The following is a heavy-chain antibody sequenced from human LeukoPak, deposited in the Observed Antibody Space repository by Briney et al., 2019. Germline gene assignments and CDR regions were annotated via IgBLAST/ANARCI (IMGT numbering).Heavy chain of an antibody. Sequence: GGSLRLSCATSGFTFSNAWMNWVRQAPGKGLEWVGRIRSNSDGGAIDYAAPVKGRFALSRDDSKNTLYLQMNSPQTEDTAVYYCATDFYDTTWGQGTLVTVSS. J-gene: IGHJ5*02. CDR1: GFTFSNAW. D-gene: IGHD3-22*01. V-gene: IGHV3-15*07. CDR3: ATDFYDTT. CDR2: IRSNSDGGAI.